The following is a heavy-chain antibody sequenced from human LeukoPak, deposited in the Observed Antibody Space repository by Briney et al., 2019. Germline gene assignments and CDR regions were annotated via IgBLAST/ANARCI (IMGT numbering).Heavy chain of an antibody. D-gene: IGHD6-19*01. J-gene: IGHJ4*02. CDR3: ARDPRFSYSSGWFYFDY. Sequence: GASVKVSCKASGYTFTGYYMHWVRQAPGQGLEGMGWINPNSGGTNYAQKFQGRVTMTRDTSISTAYMELSRLRSDDTAVYYCARDPRFSYSSGWFYFDYWGQGTLVTVSS. V-gene: IGHV1-2*02. CDR2: INPNSGGT. CDR1: GYTFTGYY.